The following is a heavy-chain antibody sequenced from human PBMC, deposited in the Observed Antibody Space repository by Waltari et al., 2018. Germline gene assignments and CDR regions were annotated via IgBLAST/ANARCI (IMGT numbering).Heavy chain of an antibody. CDR1: GYTFSSFE. CDR3: ARDDMRYGGADY. CDR2: IRNSCSTI. J-gene: IGHJ4*02. V-gene: IGHV3-48*03. D-gene: IGHD1-26*01. Sequence: EVQLVESGGGLVQPGGSLRLSCAASGYTFSSFEMNWVRQAQGKGLEWVSYIRNSCSTIYYADAVKGRVTMSRDNAKNSRYRQMTSLRAEETAVYYCARDDMRYGGADYWGQGTLVTVSS.